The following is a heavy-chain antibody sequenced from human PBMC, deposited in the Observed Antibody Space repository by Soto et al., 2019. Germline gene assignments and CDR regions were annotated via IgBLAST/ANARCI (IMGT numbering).Heavy chain of an antibody. D-gene: IGHD2-15*01. Sequence: GGSLRLSCAASGFTFSSYAMSWVRQAPGKGLEWVSYISSDSRYIYHGDSGKGRFTISRDNARNSVYLQMNSLRDEDTAVYYCARIKLVDFFFINVDVYDMDVWGQGTPVTVSS. CDR1: GFTFSSYA. CDR3: ARIKLVDFFFINVDVYDMDV. CDR2: ISSDSRYI. J-gene: IGHJ6*02. V-gene: IGHV3-21*01.